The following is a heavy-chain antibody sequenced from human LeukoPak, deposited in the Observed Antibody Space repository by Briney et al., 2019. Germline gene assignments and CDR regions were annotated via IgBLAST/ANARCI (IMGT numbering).Heavy chain of an antibody. D-gene: IGHD6-25*01. CDR2: IYYSGST. Sequence: SQTLSLTCTVSGGSISSGGYYWSWIRQHPGKGLEWIGYIYYSGSTYYNPSLKSRVTISVDTSKNQFSLKLSSVAAADTAVYYCARGAAAAVYSWGQGTLVTVSS. CDR3: ARGAAAAVYS. CDR1: GGSISSGGYY. J-gene: IGHJ4*02. V-gene: IGHV4-31*03.